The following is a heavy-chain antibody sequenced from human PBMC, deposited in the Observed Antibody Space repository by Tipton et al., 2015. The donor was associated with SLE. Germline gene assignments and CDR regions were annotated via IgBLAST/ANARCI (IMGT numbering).Heavy chain of an antibody. CDR3: ARDRLGGPFDS. CDR2: IYDSGTT. D-gene: IGHD1-26*01. CDR1: GGSFSGYY. Sequence: LRLSYTVSGGSFSGYYWNWIRQPPGKGLEWIGYIYDSGTTNFNPSLKSRVIISEDTSKNQFSLKLSSVTAADTAVYYCARDRLGGPFDSWGQGTLVTVSS. V-gene: IGHV4-59*01. J-gene: IGHJ4*02.